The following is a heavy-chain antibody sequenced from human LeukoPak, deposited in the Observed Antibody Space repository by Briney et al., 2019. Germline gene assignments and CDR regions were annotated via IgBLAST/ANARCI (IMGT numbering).Heavy chain of an antibody. CDR2: ISYEGSNK. Sequence: PGGSLRLSCAASGFTFNNYAMHWVRQAPGKGLEWVALISYEGSNKYLADSVKGRFSISRDNYKNTLFLQMDSLRPEDTAVYYCAKDRDYYGSGSFIDYWGQGTLVTVSS. CDR3: AKDRDYYGSGSFIDY. D-gene: IGHD3-10*01. J-gene: IGHJ4*02. CDR1: GFTFNNYA. V-gene: IGHV3-30*04.